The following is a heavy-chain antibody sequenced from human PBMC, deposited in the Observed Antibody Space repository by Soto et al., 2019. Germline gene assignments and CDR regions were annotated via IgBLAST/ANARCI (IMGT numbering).Heavy chain of an antibody. CDR1: GYTFTSYG. Sequence: ASVKVSCKASGYTFTSYGISWVRQAPGQGLEWMGWISAYNGNTNYAQKLQGRVTMTTDTSTSTACMELRSLRSDDTAVYYCARGATERFLEWWRWFDPWGQGTLVTVSS. CDR3: ARGATERFLEWWRWFDP. V-gene: IGHV1-18*01. D-gene: IGHD3-3*01. J-gene: IGHJ5*02. CDR2: ISAYNGNT.